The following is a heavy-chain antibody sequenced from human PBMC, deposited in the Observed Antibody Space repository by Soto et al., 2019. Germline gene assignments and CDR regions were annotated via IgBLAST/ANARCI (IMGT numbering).Heavy chain of an antibody. CDR3: ARELRYCSSTSCYRGLNWFDP. D-gene: IGHD2-2*01. Sequence: SETLSLTCAVYGESFSGYYWSWIRQPPGKGLEWIGEINHSGSTNYNPPLKSRVTISVDTSKNQFSLKLSSVTAADTAVYYCARELRYCSSTSCYRGLNWFDPWGQGTLVTVSS. CDR2: INHSGST. V-gene: IGHV4-34*01. CDR1: GESFSGYY. J-gene: IGHJ5*02.